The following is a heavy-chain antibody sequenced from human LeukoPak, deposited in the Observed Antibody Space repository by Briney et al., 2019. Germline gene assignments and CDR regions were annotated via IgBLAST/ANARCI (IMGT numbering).Heavy chain of an antibody. Sequence: SETLSRTSTVSGGSIRNYYWSWIRQPPGEGLEWIGYIYYSGSTNYNPSLKSRVTMSIDTSKNQFSLNLTSVTAADTAVYYCARGGLGGIAVYTNNLFDYWGEARLVTVSS. CDR1: GGSIRNYY. D-gene: IGHD4-11*01. CDR2: IYYSGST. V-gene: IGHV4-59*08. CDR3: ARGGLGGIAVYTNNLFDY. J-gene: IGHJ4*02.